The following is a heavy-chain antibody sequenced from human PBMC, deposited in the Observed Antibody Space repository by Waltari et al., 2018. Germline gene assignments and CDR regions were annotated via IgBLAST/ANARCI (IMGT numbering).Heavy chain of an antibody. CDR2: INHSEST. J-gene: IGHJ6*02. V-gene: IGHV4-34*01. Sequence: QVQLQQWGAGLLKPSETLSLTCAIYGGSFSGYYWSWIRQPPGKGLEWIGEINHSESTNYTPALTSRVTLSVDTSKNQFSLKLSSVTAADTAVYYCARGRRPLVSGLYYYGMDVWGQGTTVTVSS. CDR3: ARGRRPLVSGLYYYGMDV. CDR1: GGSFSGYY. D-gene: IGHD1-26*01.